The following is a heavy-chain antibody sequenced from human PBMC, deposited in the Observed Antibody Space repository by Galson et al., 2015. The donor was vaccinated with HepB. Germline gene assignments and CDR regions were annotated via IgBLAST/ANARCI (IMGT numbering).Heavy chain of an antibody. J-gene: IGHJ4*02. CDR2: IKTKTDGGTT. CDR1: EFTFSNAW. V-gene: IGHV3-15*01. D-gene: IGHD6-25*01. CDR3: TTSGGY. Sequence: SLRLSCAASEFTFSNAWMSWVRQAPGKGLEWLGRIKTKTDGGTTDYAAPMKGRFTISRDDSKNTLYLQMNSLKSEDTAVYYCTTSGGYWGQGTLVTVSS.